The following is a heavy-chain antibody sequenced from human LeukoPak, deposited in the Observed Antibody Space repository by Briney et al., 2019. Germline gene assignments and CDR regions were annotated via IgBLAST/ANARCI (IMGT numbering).Heavy chain of an antibody. CDR2: LWYDGSYK. Sequence: GGSLGLSCAACGFIFSNYGMHWVRQAPGKGLDWVAVLWYDGSYKYYADSVKGRFTISRDNSKNTLYLQMNSLRAEDTAIYYCAKVVQYTASTGTGLGYWGQGTLVTVSS. V-gene: IGHV3-33*06. CDR1: GFIFSNYG. D-gene: IGHD6-13*01. J-gene: IGHJ4*02. CDR3: AKVVQYTASTGTGLGY.